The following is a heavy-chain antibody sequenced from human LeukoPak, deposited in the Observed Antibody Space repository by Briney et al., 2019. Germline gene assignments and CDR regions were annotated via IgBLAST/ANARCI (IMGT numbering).Heavy chain of an antibody. D-gene: IGHD3-3*01. CDR3: ARDLRGYDFWSGYYGYYFDY. CDR1: GFTFSSYS. CDR2: IKQDGSEK. Sequence: GGSLRLSCAASGFTFSSYSMNWVRQAPGKGLEWVANIKQDGSEKYYVDSVKGRFTISRDNAKNSLYLQMNSLRAEDTAVYYCARDLRGYDFWSGYYGYYFDYWGQGTLVTVSS. J-gene: IGHJ4*02. V-gene: IGHV3-7*01.